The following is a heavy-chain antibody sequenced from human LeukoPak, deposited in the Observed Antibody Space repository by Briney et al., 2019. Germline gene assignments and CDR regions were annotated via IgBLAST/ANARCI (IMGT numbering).Heavy chain of an antibody. D-gene: IGHD1-26*01. CDR1: GFTFSDYY. J-gene: IGHJ3*02. Sequence: GGSLRLSCAASGFTFSDYYMSWIRQAPGKGLEWVSYISSSGSTIYYADSVKGRFTISRDNAKNSLYLQMNSLRAEDTAVYYCSSGSYQIPDAFDIWGQGTMVIVSS. V-gene: IGHV3-11*01. CDR3: SSGSYQIPDAFDI. CDR2: ISSSGSTI.